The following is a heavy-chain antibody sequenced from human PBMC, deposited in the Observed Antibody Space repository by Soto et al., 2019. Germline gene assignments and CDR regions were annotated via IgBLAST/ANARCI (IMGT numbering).Heavy chain of an antibody. CDR1: GFTFSSYA. J-gene: IGHJ3*02. Sequence: SGFTFSSYAMSWVRQAPGKGLEWVSAISGSGGSTYYADSVKGRFTISRDNSKNTLYLQMNSLRAEDTAVYYCAKDRFRAFDIWGQGTMVTVSS. CDR2: ISGSGGST. CDR3: AKDRFRAFDI. V-gene: IGHV3-23*01.